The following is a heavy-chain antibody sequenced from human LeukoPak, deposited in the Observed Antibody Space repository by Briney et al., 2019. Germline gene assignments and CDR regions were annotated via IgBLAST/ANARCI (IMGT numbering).Heavy chain of an antibody. V-gene: IGHV1-69*13. CDR3: ARDGRSGGSSGWYVFDY. CDR2: IIPIFGTA. CDR1: GGTFSSYA. Sequence: ASVKVSCKASGGTFSSYAISWVRQAPGQGLEWMGGIIPIFGTANYAQKFQGRVTITADESTSTAYMELSSLRSEDTAVYYCARDGRSGGSSGWYVFDYWGQGTLVTVSS. J-gene: IGHJ4*02. D-gene: IGHD6-19*01.